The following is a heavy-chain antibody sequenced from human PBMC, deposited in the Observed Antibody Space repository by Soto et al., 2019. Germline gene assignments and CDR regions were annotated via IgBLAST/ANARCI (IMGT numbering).Heavy chain of an antibody. Sequence: GGSLRLSCAASGFTFSDYYMSWIRQAPGKGLEWVSYISSSGSTIYYADSVKGRFTISRDNAKNSLYLQMNSLRAEDTAVYYCARDSTNYDFWSGYQPYGMDVWGQGTTVTVSS. J-gene: IGHJ6*02. CDR3: ARDSTNYDFWSGYQPYGMDV. CDR2: ISSSGSTI. D-gene: IGHD3-3*01. V-gene: IGHV3-11*01. CDR1: GFTFSDYY.